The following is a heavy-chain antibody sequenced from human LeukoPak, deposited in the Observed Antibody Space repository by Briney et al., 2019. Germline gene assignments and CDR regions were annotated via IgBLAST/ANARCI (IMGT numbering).Heavy chain of an antibody. V-gene: IGHV1-8*01. Sequence: ASVKVSRKASGYTFTSYDINWVRQATGQGLEWMGWMNPNSGNTGYARKFQGRVTMTRNTSISTAYMELSSLRSEDTAVYYCARGPRDPLLWFGELLQYYYYYMDVWGKGTTVTVSS. CDR3: ARGPRDPLLWFGELLQYYYYYMDV. D-gene: IGHD3-10*01. J-gene: IGHJ6*03. CDR2: MNPNSGNT. CDR1: GYTFTSYD.